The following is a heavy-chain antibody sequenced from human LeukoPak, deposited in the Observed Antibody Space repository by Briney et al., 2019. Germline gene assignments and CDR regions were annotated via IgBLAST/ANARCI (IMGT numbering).Heavy chain of an antibody. D-gene: IGHD5-18*01. V-gene: IGHV4-31*03. J-gene: IGHJ6*02. CDR3: ARGKGGYSPSDV. CDR2: IYYSGST. CDR1: GGSIGSGGYY. Sequence: NPSQTLSLTCTVSGGSIGSGGYYWSWIRQHPGKGLEWIGYIYYSGSTYYNPSLKSRVTISVDTSKNQFSLKLSSVTAADTAVYYCARGKGGYSPSDVWGQGTTVTVSS.